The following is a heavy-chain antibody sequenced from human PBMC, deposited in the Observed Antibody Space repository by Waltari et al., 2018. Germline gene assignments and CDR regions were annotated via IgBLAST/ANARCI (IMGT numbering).Heavy chain of an antibody. CDR1: GYTFTRYD. CDR3: ARQWLPRRNYGFDP. Sequence: QVQLVQSGAEVKKPGASVKVSCKASGYTFTRYDINWVRHATGQGLEWMGWMNPNSGNTGYAQKFQGRVTITRNTSISTAYMELSSLRSEDTAVYYCARQWLPRRNYGFDPWGQGTLVTVSS. D-gene: IGHD4-4*01. V-gene: IGHV1-8*03. J-gene: IGHJ5*02. CDR2: MNPNSGNT.